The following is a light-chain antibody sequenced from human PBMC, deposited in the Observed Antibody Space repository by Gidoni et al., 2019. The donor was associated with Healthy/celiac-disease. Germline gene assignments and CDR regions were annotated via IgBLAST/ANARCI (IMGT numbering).Light chain of an antibody. CDR3: AAWEDSLNGWV. V-gene: IGLV1-44*01. CDR1: SANIGSNT. CDR2: SNN. J-gene: IGLJ3*02. Sequence: QSVLTQPPQASGTPGQRVPISCSGSSANIGSNTVNWYQQLPGTAPKLLIYSNNQRPSGVPDRVSGSKSGTSASLAISGLQSEDEADYYCAAWEDSLNGWVCGGGTKLTVL.